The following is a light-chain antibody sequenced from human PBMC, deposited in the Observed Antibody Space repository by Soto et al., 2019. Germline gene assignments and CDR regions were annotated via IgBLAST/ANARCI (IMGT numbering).Light chain of an antibody. CDR1: QSIRTY. Sequence: DIQMTQSPSSLSASVGDRVTITCRASQSIRTYLIWYQQKPGKAPKPLICAASSLQSGVPSRFSGSGSGTDFTLTISSLQPEDFATYHCQQSYTTPYTFGQGTKLEIK. J-gene: IGKJ2*01. CDR2: AAS. V-gene: IGKV1-39*01. CDR3: QQSYTTPYT.